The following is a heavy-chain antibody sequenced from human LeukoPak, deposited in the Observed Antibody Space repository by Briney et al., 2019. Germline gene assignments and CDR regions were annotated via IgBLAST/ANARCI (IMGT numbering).Heavy chain of an antibody. Sequence: PSETLSLTCTVSGGSITTYYWSWLRQPPGKGLEWIGYIYNTGTTTYNPSLRSRVTISLDTSKNQFSLKLSSVTAADTAVYYCARTFPVAGTYYGMDVWGQGTLVTVSS. D-gene: IGHD6-19*01. CDR3: ARTFPVAGTYYGMDV. V-gene: IGHV4-59*01. CDR1: GGSITTYY. J-gene: IGHJ6*02. CDR2: IYNTGTT.